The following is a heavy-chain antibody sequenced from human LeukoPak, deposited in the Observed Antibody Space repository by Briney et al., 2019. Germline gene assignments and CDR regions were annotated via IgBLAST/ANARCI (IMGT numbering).Heavy chain of an antibody. CDR1: GGTFSSYT. CDR3: ARDIASHWFDP. CDR2: IIPILGIA. D-gene: IGHD2-21*01. Sequence: SVKVSCKASGGTFSSYTISWVRQAPGQGLEWMGRIIPILGIANYAQKFQGRVTMTRDTSTSTVYMELSSLRSEDTAVYYCARDIASHWFDPWGQGTLVTVSS. J-gene: IGHJ5*02. V-gene: IGHV1-69*04.